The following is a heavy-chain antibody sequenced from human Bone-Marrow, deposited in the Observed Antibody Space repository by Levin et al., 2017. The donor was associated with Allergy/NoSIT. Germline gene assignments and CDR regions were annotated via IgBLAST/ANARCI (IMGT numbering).Heavy chain of an antibody. J-gene: IGHJ6*02. CDR1: GGTISNYD. V-gene: IGHV1-69*13. CDR3: AVGEYSYYYYALDV. Sequence: VKVSCRASGGTISNYDISWVRQAPGKGLEWMGGIIPTFDTLNYAQKFQGRVTITADDSTSTAYLEMRSLSSADTAVYYCAVGEYSYYYYALDVWGQGTTVTVSS. D-gene: IGHD3-16*01. CDR2: IIPTFDTL.